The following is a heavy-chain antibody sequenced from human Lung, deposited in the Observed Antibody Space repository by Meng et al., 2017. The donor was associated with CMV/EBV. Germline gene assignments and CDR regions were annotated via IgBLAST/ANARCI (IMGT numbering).Heavy chain of an antibody. J-gene: IGHJ5*02. V-gene: IGHV3-21*01. Sequence: GESLKISCAASGFTFSSYSMNWVRQAPGKGLGWVSSISSSSSYIYYADSVKGRFTISRDNAKNSLYLQMNSLRAEDTAVYYCATSRGSGWYRIGWFDPWGQGTLVTVSS. CDR1: GFTFSSYS. CDR2: ISSSSSYI. CDR3: ATSRGSGWYRIGWFDP. D-gene: IGHD6-19*01.